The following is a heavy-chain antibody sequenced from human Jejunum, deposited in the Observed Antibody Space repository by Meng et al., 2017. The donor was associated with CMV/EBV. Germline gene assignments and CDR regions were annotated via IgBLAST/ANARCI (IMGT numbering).Heavy chain of an antibody. D-gene: IGHD1-26*01. J-gene: IGHJ4*02. CDR2: IYYIGYT. Sequence: GGSISGYYWSWIRQFPGKGLEWIGYIYYIGYTHYNPSLKSRVTISVDTSKNQFSLKVTSMTVADTAVYYCARVGQALSGSDYRGFDFWGQGTMVTVSS. V-gene: IGHV4-59*01. CDR3: ARVGQALSGSDYRGFDF. CDR1: GGSISGYY.